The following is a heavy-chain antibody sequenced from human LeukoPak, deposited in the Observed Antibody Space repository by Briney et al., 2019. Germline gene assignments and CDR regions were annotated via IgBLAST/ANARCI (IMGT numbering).Heavy chain of an antibody. J-gene: IGHJ5*02. D-gene: IGHD4-17*01. CDR3: ARVSYGDYVVAWFDP. Sequence: GASVKVSCTASGYTFTSYGISWVRQAPGQGLEWMGWISAYNGNTNYAQKLQGRVTMTTDTSTSTAYMELRSLRSDDTAVYYCARVSYGDYVVAWFDPWGQGTLVTVSS. CDR2: ISAYNGNT. CDR1: GYTFTSYG. V-gene: IGHV1-18*01.